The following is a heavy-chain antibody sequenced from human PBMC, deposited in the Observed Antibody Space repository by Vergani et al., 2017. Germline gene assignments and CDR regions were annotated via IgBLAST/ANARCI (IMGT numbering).Heavy chain of an antibody. Sequence: EVQLVESGGGLVKPGGSLRLSCAASGFTFSNAWMSWVRQAPGKGLEWVGRIKSKTDGGTTDYAAPVKGRFTISRDDSKNTLYLQMNSLKTEDTAVYYCTTDTRFATMARGVVSWPFYYYYYGMDVWGQGTTVTVSS. V-gene: IGHV3-15*01. CDR1: GFTFSNAW. D-gene: IGHD3-10*01. J-gene: IGHJ6*02. CDR3: TTDTRFATMARGVVSWPFYYYYYGMDV. CDR2: IKSKTDGGTT.